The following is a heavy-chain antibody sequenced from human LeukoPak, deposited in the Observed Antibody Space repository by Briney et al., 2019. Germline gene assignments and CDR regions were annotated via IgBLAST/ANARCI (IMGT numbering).Heavy chain of an antibody. D-gene: IGHD2-15*01. Sequence: GGSLRLSCAASGFTFSSYAMHWVRQAPGKGLEWVAVISYDGSNKYYADSVKGRFTISRDNSKNTLYLQMNSLRAEDTAVYYCARGIGAYCSGGSCYRRLDYWGQGTLVTVSS. V-gene: IGHV3-30*04. J-gene: IGHJ4*02. CDR1: GFTFSSYA. CDR2: ISYDGSNK. CDR3: ARGIGAYCSGGSCYRRLDY.